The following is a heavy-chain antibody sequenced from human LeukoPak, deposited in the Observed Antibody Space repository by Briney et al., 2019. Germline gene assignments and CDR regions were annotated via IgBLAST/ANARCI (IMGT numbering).Heavy chain of an antibody. CDR2: INTNTGNP. CDR3: ARDHLDSSGWWGVYFDY. V-gene: IGHV7-4-1*02. D-gene: IGHD6-19*01. Sequence: ASVKVSCKASGYTFTSYAMNWVRQAPGQGLEWMGWINTNTGNPTYAQGFTGRFVFSLDTSVSTAYLQISSLKAEDTAVYYCARDHLDSSGWWGVYFDYWGQGTLVTVSS. J-gene: IGHJ4*02. CDR1: GYTFTSYA.